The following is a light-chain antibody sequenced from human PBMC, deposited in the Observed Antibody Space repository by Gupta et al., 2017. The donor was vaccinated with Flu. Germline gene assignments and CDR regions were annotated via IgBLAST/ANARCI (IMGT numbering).Light chain of an antibody. J-gene: IGKJ4*02. Sequence: VLTQSPATLSSSPGERATLSCRASHGIGTFLAWYQQKPGQAPRLLIYDASKRATGIPGRFSGSESGTDFTLTISCLEPEDFAIYYCQQRSSWPGTFGGGTKVEIK. CDR3: QQRSSWPGT. V-gene: IGKV3-11*01. CDR2: DAS. CDR1: HGIGTF.